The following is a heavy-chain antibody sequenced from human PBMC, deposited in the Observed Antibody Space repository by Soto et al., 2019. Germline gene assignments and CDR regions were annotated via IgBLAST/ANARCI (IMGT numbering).Heavy chain of an antibody. CDR1: ADTFTSYY. CDR2: INPHGGGT. J-gene: IGHJ5*02. Sequence: ASVKVSCKAPADTFTSYYLNWVRQAPGQGLEWMGVINPHGGGTSYAQKFQGRVTMTRDTSISTAYMELTRLRSDDTAVYYCARDYGDYDNWFDPWGQGTLVTVSS. CDR3: ARDYGDYDNWFDP. V-gene: IGHV1-2*02. D-gene: IGHD4-17*01.